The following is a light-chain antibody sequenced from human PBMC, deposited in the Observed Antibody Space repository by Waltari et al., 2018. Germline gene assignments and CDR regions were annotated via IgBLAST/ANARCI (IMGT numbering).Light chain of an antibody. J-gene: IGLJ1*01. CDR1: SSNIGNNA. Sequence: QSVLTQPPSVSEAPRQRVTISCSGSSSNIGNNAVNWYQQLPGKAPKLLIYYDDLLPSGVSDRFSGSKSGTSASLAISGLQSEDEADYYCAAWDDSPSGHYVFGTGTKVTVL. CDR2: YDD. V-gene: IGLV1-36*01. CDR3: AAWDDSPSGHYV.